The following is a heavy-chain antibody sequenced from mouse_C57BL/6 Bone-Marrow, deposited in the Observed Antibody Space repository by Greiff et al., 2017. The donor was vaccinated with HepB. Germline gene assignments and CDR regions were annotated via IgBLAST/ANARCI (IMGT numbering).Heavy chain of an antibody. D-gene: IGHD2-4*01. J-gene: IGHJ3*01. CDR1: GYTLTSYW. V-gene: IGHV1-50*01. CDR2: IDPSDSYT. CDR3: ARLEYDYVDWFAY. Sequence: QVQLQQPGAELVKPGASVKLSCKASGYTLTSYWMQWVKPRPGQGLEWIGGIDPSDSYTNYNQKFKGKATLTVDTSSSTAYMQLSSLTSEDSAVYYCARLEYDYVDWFAYWGQGTLVTVSA.